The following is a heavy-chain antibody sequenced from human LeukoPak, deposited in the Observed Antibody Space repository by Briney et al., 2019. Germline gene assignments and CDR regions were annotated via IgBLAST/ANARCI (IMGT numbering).Heavy chain of an antibody. J-gene: IGHJ4*02. Sequence: PGGSLRLSCAASGFTFSSYEMNWVRQAPGKGLEWVSSISSSGSYIYYADSLKGRFAISRDNAKNSLYLQMNNLRAEDTAVYYCARGDASSLDYWGQGILVTVSS. CDR2: ISSSGSYI. V-gene: IGHV3-21*06. CDR1: GFTFSSYE. D-gene: IGHD6-13*01. CDR3: ARGDASSLDY.